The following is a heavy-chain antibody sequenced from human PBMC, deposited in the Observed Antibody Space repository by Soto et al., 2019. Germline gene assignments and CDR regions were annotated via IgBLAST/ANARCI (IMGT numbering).Heavy chain of an antibody. J-gene: IGHJ6*04. Sequence: GSLRLSCAASGFTFSGYAMSWVRQAPGKGLEWVSGISGSAASTNYADSVKGRFTISRDNSKSTLYLQMNSLRAEDTAVYYCARDDVLCDGGRCYGIPLDVWGKGTTVTVSS. CDR2: ISGSAAST. CDR1: GFTFSGYA. D-gene: IGHD2-15*01. V-gene: IGHV3-23*01. CDR3: ARDDVLCDGGRCYGIPLDV.